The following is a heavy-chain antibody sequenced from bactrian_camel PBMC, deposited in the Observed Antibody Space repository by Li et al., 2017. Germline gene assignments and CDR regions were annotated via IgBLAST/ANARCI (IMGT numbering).Heavy chain of an antibody. CDR1: VFSNNC. J-gene: IGHJ4*01. Sequence: VQLVESGGGSVQAGGSLRLSCVASVFSNNCMGWFRQAPGKEREGVATIDTDNSINYVDDVKGRFTISKGNAKNTLYLQMNNLKPEDTGVYFCATDLFCRHRLLLEVPVDYVDYASDYWWGQGTQVTVS. CDR2: IDTDNSI. D-gene: IGHD4*01. V-gene: IGHV3S53*01. CDR3: ATDLFCRHRLLLEVPVDYVDYASDYW.